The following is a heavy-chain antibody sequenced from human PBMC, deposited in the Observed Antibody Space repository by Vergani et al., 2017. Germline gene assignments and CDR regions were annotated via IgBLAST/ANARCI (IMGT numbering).Heavy chain of an antibody. D-gene: IGHD3-22*01. CDR3: TSQYYYDSSGQLGTLDY. Sequence: QVQLVESGGGVVQPGRSLRLSCAASGFTFSSYGMHWVRQAPGKGPEWVAVIWYDGSNKYYADSVKGRFTISRDNSKNTLYLQMNSLKTEDTAVYYCTSQYYYDSSGQLGTLDYWGQGTLVTVSS. CDR1: GFTFSSYG. V-gene: IGHV3-33*01. J-gene: IGHJ4*02. CDR2: IWYDGSNK.